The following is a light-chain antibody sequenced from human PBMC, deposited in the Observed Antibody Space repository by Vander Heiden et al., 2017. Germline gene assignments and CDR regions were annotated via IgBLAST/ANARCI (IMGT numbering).Light chain of an antibody. CDR3: SSYTSSSTCYV. CDR1: SSDVCVSNY. J-gene: IGLJ1*01. Sequence: QAALSQAASASGAPGPPITITCTGTSSDVCVSNYFSWYHQHPGKAHKLMIYEVRKRPSGGYKRFCCAKSGNTASLTIAGHQEEDEADYYCSSYTSSSTCYVCGTGTKVTVL. V-gene: IGLV2-14*01. CDR2: EVR.